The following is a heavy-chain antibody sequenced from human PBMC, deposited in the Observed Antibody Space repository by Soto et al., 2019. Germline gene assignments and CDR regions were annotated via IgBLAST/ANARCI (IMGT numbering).Heavy chain of an antibody. V-gene: IGHV3-74*01. CDR2: INSDGTKT. J-gene: IGHJ4*02. D-gene: IGHD1-26*01. CDR3: ARVGVGASDFDD. Sequence: EVQLVESGAGSVQPGGSLRLSCAASGISFNSYWMHWVRQVPGKGLVWVSRINSDGTKTSYADSVKGRITIARDNSKDTLYLEMISLRPEDTAMYYCARVGVGASDFDDLGQGTLVTVSS. CDR1: GISFNSYW.